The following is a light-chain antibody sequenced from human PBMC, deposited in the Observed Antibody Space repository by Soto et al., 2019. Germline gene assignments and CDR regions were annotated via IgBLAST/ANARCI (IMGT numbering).Light chain of an antibody. V-gene: IGLV1-51*01. Sequence: QSVLTQPPSVSAAPGQKVTISCSGSSSNIGGNSVSWXXXXXXXXXXXXXXXXXKRPSGIPDRFSGSKSGTSATLGITGFQTGDEADYYCGSWDSSLSAYVFGTGTKVTVL. J-gene: IGLJ1*01. CDR3: GSWDSSLSAYV. CDR2: XXX. CDR1: SSNIGGNS.